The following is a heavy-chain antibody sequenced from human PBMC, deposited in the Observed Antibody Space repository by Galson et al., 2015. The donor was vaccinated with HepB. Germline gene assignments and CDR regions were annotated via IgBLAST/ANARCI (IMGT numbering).Heavy chain of an antibody. J-gene: IGHJ5*02. CDR2: INHSGST. D-gene: IGHD2-15*01. CDR3: ARGGGVKGRRYCSGGSCYSVGWFDP. Sequence: ETLSLTCAVHGGSFSGYYWSWIRQPPGKGLEWIGEINHSGSTNYNPSLKSRVTISVDTSKNQFSLKLSSVTAADTAVYYCARGGGVKGRRYCSGGSCYSVGWFDPWGQGTLVTVSS. CDR1: GGSFSGYY. V-gene: IGHV4-34*01.